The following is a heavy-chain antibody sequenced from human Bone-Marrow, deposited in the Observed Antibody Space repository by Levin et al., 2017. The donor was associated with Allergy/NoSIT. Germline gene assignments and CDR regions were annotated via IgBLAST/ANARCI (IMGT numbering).Heavy chain of an antibody. J-gene: IGHJ4*02. CDR2: IKQDGSEK. V-gene: IGHV3-7*03. CDR1: GFTFKNYW. Sequence: SCVASGFTFKNYWMSWVRQAPGKGLEWVANIKQDGSEKNYVDSVKGRFTISRDNAKNSLFLQMDSLRVEDTAMYHCASFAGPWGQGTLVIVSS. CDR3: ASFAGP.